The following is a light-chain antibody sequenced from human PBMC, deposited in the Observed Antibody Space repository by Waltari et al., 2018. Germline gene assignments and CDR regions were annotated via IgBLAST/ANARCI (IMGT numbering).Light chain of an antibody. Sequence: QSALTQPASVSGSPGQSITISCTGTSHDVGNYDLVSWYQQHPGKAPKLIIYEVTKRPAGFSHRFAGSKSGNTASLTISGLHTEDEGDYYCCSYSGDLSFGVVFGGGTKLTVL. CDR3: CSYSGDLSFGVV. CDR1: SHDVGNYDL. V-gene: IGLV2-23*02. CDR2: EVT. J-gene: IGLJ2*01.